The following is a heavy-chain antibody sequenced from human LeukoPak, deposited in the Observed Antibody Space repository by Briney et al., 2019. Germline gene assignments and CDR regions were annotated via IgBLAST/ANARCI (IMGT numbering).Heavy chain of an antibody. D-gene: IGHD1-26*01. V-gene: IGHV3-30*18. CDR2: ISYDGSNK. J-gene: IGHJ6*02. CDR1: GFTFSSYG. Sequence: GGSLRLSCAAFGFTFSSYGMHWVRQAPGKGLEWVAVISYDGSNKYYADSVKGRFTISRDNSKNTLYLQMNSLRAEDTAVYYCAKVSVGAYYYYGMDVWGQGTTVTVSS. CDR3: AKVSVGAYYYYGMDV.